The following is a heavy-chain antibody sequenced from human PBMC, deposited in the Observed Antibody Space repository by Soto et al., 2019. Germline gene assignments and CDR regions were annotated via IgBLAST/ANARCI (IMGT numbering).Heavy chain of an antibody. CDR1: GFTFSSYA. D-gene: IGHD3-22*01. V-gene: IGHV3-23*01. CDR3: AMKYYYDISGPPLNAFDV. CDR2: ISGSGGST. Sequence: GGSLRLSCAASGFTFSSYAMSWVRQAPGKGLEWVSAISGSGGSTYYADSVKGRFTISRDNSKNTLYLQMNSLRAEDTAVYYCAMKYYYDISGPPLNAFDVSGQGTMLTVSS. J-gene: IGHJ3*01.